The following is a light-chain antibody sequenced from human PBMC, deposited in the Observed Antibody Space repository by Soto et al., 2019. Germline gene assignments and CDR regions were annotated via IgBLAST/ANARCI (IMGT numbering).Light chain of an antibody. Sequence: QSVLTQPASVSGSPGQSITISCAGTSSDVADYKYVSWYQHHPGKAPKLIIYEVSNRASGISNRFSGSKSGNTASLTISGLQAEDEAEYYCSSYTRSNTLIFGGGTKLTVL. V-gene: IGLV2-14*01. CDR1: SSDVADYKY. J-gene: IGLJ2*01. CDR2: EVS. CDR3: SSYTRSNTLI.